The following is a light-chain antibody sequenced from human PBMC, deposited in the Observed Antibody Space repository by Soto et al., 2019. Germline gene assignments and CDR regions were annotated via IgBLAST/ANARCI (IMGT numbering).Light chain of an antibody. V-gene: IGKV3D-15*01. J-gene: IGKJ1*01. CDR2: DAS. CDR1: QSVDNF. Sequence: LTQTPVTLSLSPGERDTLSCRASQSVDNFLAWYQQKLGQAPRLLIYDASHRATGIPTRFSASGSGTDFTLTISSLQSEDFAVYYCHQYNHWLTWTFGQGTKVEIK. CDR3: HQYNHWLTWT.